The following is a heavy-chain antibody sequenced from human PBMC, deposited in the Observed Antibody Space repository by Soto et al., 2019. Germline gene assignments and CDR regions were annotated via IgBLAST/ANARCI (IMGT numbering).Heavy chain of an antibody. CDR3: ATAPGDAGATISCDY. CDR2: IIPIFGTA. Sequence: SVKVSCKASGYTFTHFYITWVRQAPGQGLEWMGGIIPIFGTANYAQKFQGRVTITADESTSTAYMELSSLRSEDTAVYYCATAPGDAGATISCDYWGHGTLVTGSA. D-gene: IGHD5-12*01. CDR1: GYTFTHFY. V-gene: IGHV1-69*13. J-gene: IGHJ4*01.